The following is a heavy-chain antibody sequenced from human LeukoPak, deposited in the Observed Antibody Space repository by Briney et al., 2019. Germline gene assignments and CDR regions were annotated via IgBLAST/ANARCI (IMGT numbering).Heavy chain of an antibody. CDR3: ARDTVYDILTGYPDY. CDR2: ISSSSSTI. V-gene: IGHV3-48*01. Sequence: SGGSLRLSCAASGFTFSSYSMNWVRQAPGKGLEWVSYISSSSSTIYYADSVKGRFTISRDNAKNSLYLQMNSLRAEDTAVYYCARDTVYDILTGYPDYWGQGTLVTVSS. CDR1: GFTFSSYS. D-gene: IGHD3-9*01. J-gene: IGHJ4*02.